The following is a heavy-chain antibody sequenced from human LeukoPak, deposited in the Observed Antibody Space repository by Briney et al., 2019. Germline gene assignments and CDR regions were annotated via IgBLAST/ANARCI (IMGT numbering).Heavy chain of an antibody. D-gene: IGHD1-26*01. V-gene: IGHV1-2*02. J-gene: IGHJ4*02. Sequence: ASVKVSCKASGYTFTGYYMHWVRQAPGQGLEWMGLINPNSGGTNYAQKFRGRITMTRDTSINTAYMELRSDDTAVYYCARGAHSGNYFLIDYWGQGTLVTVSS. CDR3: ARGAHSGNYFLIDY. CDR2: INPNSGGT. CDR1: GYTFTGYY.